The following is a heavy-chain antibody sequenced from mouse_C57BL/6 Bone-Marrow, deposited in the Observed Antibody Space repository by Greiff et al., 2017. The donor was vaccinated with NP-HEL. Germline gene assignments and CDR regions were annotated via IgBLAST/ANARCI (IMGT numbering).Heavy chain of an antibody. CDR2: ISSGGSYT. Sequence: DVKLVESGGDLVKPGGSLKLSCAASGFTFSSYGMSWVRQTPDKSLEWVATISSGGSYTYYPDRVKGRFTISRDKAKNTLYLQMSSLKSEDTAMYYCARHYYSNYFDYWGQGTTLTVSS. D-gene: IGHD2-5*01. J-gene: IGHJ2*01. CDR3: ARHYYSNYFDY. CDR1: GFTFSSYG. V-gene: IGHV5-6*02.